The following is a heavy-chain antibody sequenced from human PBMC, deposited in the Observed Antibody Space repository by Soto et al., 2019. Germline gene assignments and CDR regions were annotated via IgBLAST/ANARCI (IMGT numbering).Heavy chain of an antibody. CDR1: GGSISSSSYY. V-gene: IGHV4-39*01. J-gene: IGHJ5*02. Sequence: SETLSLTCTVSGGSISSSSYYWGWIRQPPGKGLEWIGSIYYSGSTYYNPSLKSRVTISVDTSKNQFSLKLSSVTAADTAVYYCASAPAQDLDWFDPWGQGTLVTVSS. CDR2: IYYSGST. D-gene: IGHD2-15*01. CDR3: ASAPAQDLDWFDP.